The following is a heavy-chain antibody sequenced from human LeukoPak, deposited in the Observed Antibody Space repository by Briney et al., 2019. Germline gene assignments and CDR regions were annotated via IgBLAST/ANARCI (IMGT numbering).Heavy chain of an antibody. D-gene: IGHD4-17*01. J-gene: IGHJ4*02. CDR1: GFTFSSYA. Sequence: GGSLRLSCAASGFTFSSYAMSWVRQAPGKGLEWVAHIDAYGSQIYYVDPVKGRFTISRDNAKNSVYLQMNSLRAEDTAVYYCARVGRVTTPRYSDYWGQGTLVTVSS. CDR3: ARVGRVTTPRYSDY. V-gene: IGHV3-7*01. CDR2: IDAYGSQI.